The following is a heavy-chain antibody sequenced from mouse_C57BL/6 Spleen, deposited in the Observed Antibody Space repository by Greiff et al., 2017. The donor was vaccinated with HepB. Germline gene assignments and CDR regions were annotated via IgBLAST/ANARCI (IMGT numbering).Heavy chain of an antibody. CDR2: ISSGSSTI. V-gene: IGHV5-17*01. CDR1: GFTFSDYG. CDR3: ARHGSSTPFDY. D-gene: IGHD1-1*01. J-gene: IGHJ2*01. Sequence: VQLKESGGGLVKPGGSLKLSCAASGFTFSDYGMHWVRQAPEKGLEWVAYISSGSSTIYYADTVKGRFTISRDNAKNTLFLQMTSLRSEDTAMYYCARHGSSTPFDYWGQGTTLTVSS.